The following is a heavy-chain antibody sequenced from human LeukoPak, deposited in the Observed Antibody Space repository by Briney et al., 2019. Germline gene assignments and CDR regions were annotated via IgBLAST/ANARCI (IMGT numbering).Heavy chain of an antibody. Sequence: SETLSITCRDSGGSVSSGNYYCSWIRRPPGKGLEWVGCIFYTGTYRYNPSLKSRVTISADTSKKQFSLSLTSATAADTAVYYCARSWSGGNYGNFDYWGQGRVVTVSS. CDR1: GGSVSSGNYY. V-gene: IGHV4-61*01. D-gene: IGHD4-23*01. J-gene: IGHJ4*02. CDR3: ARSWSGGNYGNFDY. CDR2: IFYTGTY.